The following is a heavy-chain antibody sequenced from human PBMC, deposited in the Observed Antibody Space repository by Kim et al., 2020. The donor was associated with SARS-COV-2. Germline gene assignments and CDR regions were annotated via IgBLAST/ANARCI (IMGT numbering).Heavy chain of an antibody. CDR3: ARDLFSSGWYGQGNFDY. V-gene: IGHV3-20*03. D-gene: IGHD6-19*01. Sequence: VKGRFTISRDNAKNSLYLQMNSLRAEDTALYYCARDLFSSGWYGQGNFDYWGQGTLVTVSS. J-gene: IGHJ4*02.